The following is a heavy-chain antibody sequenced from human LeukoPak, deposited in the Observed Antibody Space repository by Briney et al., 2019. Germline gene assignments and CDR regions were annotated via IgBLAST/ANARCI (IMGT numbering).Heavy chain of an antibody. CDR3: ARHYDYVWGSYRYEDY. CDR1: GYSISSGYY. V-gene: IGHV4-38-2*01. J-gene: IGHJ4*02. D-gene: IGHD3-16*02. Sequence: SETLCLTCAVSGYSISSGYYWGWIRQPPGEGLEWIGSIYHSGSTSYNPSLKSRVTISVDTSKNQFSLKLSSVTAADTAVYYCARHYDYVWGSYRYEDYWGQGTLVTVSS. CDR2: IYHSGST.